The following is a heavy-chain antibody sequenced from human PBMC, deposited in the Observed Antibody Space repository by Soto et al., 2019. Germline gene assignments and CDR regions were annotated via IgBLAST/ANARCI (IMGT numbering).Heavy chain of an antibody. Sequence: SETLSLTCAISGASTYTNDWWIWLRQPPGRGLEWIAEIHHTGRTNYNASFMGRAALSVDNSKNQFHLNLRAVTAADTAIYFCARAKLRSVWASDFWGQGSRVTISS. D-gene: IGHD6-19*01. V-gene: IGHV4-4*02. J-gene: IGHJ4*02. CDR1: GASTYTNDW. CDR2: IHHTGRT. CDR3: ARAKLRSVWASDF.